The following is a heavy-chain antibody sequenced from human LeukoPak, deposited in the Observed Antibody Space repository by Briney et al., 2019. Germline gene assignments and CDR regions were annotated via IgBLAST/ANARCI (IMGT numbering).Heavy chain of an antibody. CDR3: ARDSKLRY. CDR2: IYYSGTT. J-gene: IGHJ4*02. Sequence: SETLSLTCGVSGGSISSYYWSWIRQPPGKGLEWIGYIYYSGTTNYNPSLKSRVTISVDTSKNQFSLKLSSVTAADTAVYYCARDSKLRYWGQGTLVTVSS. CDR1: GGSISSYY. V-gene: IGHV4-59*01. D-gene: IGHD2-2*01.